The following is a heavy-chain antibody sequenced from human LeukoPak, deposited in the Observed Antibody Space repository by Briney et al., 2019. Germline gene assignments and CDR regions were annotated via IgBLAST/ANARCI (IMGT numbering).Heavy chain of an antibody. Sequence: GSLRLSCAASGFTFTSFWMSWVRQAPGKGLEWVANIKEDGSEKYYVDSVMGRFTISRDNAKNSQYLEMNSLRAEDTAVYYCARGRFNYDGTGYSSFYHWGQGTLVTVSS. CDR2: IKEDGSEK. CDR1: GFTFTSFW. V-gene: IGHV3-7*01. J-gene: IGHJ4*02. D-gene: IGHD3-22*01. CDR3: ARGRFNYDGTGYSSFYH.